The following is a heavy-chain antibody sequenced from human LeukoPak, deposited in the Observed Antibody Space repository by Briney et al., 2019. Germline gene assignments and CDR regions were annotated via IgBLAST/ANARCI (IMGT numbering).Heavy chain of an antibody. V-gene: IGHV3-7*01. CDR3: ARRYYDNFDY. CDR2: IKEDGSEK. D-gene: IGHD3-22*01. CDR1: GFTFSSYT. Sequence: GGSLRLSCAASGFTFSSYTINWVRQAPGKGLEWVANIKEDGSEKYYVDSVKGRFTISRDNAKNSLYLQMNSLRAEDTAVYYCARRYYDNFDYWGQGTLVTVSS. J-gene: IGHJ4*02.